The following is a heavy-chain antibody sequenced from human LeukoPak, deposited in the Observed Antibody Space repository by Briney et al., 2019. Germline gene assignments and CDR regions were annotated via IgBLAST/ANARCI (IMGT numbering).Heavy chain of an antibody. V-gene: IGHV3-21*06. D-gene: IGHD3-3*01. CDR2: ISATSAYI. CDR1: GVSFSNYI. J-gene: IGHJ6*03. Sequence: GGSLRLSCAASGVSFSNYIMNWVRQAPGEGLEWVASISATSAYIWYADSVRGRFTISRDNAKNSLFLQMNSLRAEGTAVYYCARGFYDFWTGLYSYYYYYMDVWGTGTTVTVSS. CDR3: ARGFYDFWTGLYSYYYYYMDV.